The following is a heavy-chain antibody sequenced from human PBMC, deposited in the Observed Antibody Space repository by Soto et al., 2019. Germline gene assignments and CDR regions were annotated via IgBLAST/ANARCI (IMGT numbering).Heavy chain of an antibody. Sequence: GASVKVSCKASGYTFTAYYIHWVRQAPGQGLEWMGWINPYSGDTSYAQRFQGWVTMTRDTSISTTYVELSRLTSDDTAVYYCARGEDASGYYYVFNDWGQGTLVTVSS. D-gene: IGHD3-22*01. J-gene: IGHJ4*02. CDR3: ARGEDASGYYYVFND. V-gene: IGHV1-2*04. CDR2: INPYSGDT. CDR1: GYTFTAYY.